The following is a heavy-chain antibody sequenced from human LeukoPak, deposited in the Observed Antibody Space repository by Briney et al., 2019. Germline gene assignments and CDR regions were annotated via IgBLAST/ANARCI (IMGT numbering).Heavy chain of an antibody. CDR2: ISGSGGST. CDR1: GFTFSSYA. J-gene: IGHJ5*02. D-gene: IGHD3-10*01. CDR3: ARDQGYMGSGSYRSDL. V-gene: IGHV3-23*01. Sequence: GGSLRLSCAASGFTFSSYAMSWVRQAPGKGLEWVSAISGSGGSTYYADSVKGRFTISRDISKNMIYLQMNSLRAEDTALYFCARDQGYMGSGSYRSDLWGQGTLVTVSS.